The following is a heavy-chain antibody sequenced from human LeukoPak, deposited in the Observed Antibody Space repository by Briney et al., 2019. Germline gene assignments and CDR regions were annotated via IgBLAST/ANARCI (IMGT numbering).Heavy chain of an antibody. J-gene: IGHJ5*02. CDR2: IYPGDSDT. CDR1: GYSFTSYW. Sequence: GESLKISCKGSGYSFTSYWIGWVRQMPGKGLEWMGIIYPGDSDTRYSLSFQGQVTISADNSISTAYLQWSSLKASDTAMYYCARSPRGVVAARSWFDPWGQGTLVTVSS. V-gene: IGHV5-51*01. CDR3: ARSPRGVVAARSWFDP. D-gene: IGHD2-15*01.